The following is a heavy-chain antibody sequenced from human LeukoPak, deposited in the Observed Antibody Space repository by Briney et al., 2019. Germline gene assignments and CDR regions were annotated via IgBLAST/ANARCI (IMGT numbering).Heavy chain of an antibody. Sequence: GASVKVSCKASGYTFTSYDINWVRQAPGQGLEWMGWINPNSGGTNYAQKFQGRVTMTRDTSISTAYMELSRLRSDDTAVYYCAIPQLAAAGTVSDYWGQGTLVTVSS. J-gene: IGHJ4*02. V-gene: IGHV1-2*02. CDR1: GYTFTSYD. D-gene: IGHD6-13*01. CDR3: AIPQLAAAGTVSDY. CDR2: INPNSGGT.